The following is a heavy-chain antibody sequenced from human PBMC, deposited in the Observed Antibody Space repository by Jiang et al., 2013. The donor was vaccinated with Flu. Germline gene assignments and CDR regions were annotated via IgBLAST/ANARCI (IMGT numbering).Heavy chain of an antibody. CDR1: GDSVSSNSAA. J-gene: IGHJ4*02. D-gene: IGHD6-19*01. V-gene: IGHV6-1*01. CDR3: ARVRGGGWYHFDY. CDR2: TYYRSKWYN. Sequence: QTLSLTCAISGDSVSSNSAAWNGSGSPPSRGLEWLGRTYYRSKWYNDYAVSVKSRITINPDTSKNQFSLQLNSVTPEDTAVYYCARVRGGGWYHFDYWGQGTLVTVSS.